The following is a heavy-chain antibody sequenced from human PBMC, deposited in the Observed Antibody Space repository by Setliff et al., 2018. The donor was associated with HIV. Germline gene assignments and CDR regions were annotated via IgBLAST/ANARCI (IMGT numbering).Heavy chain of an antibody. CDR2: ILSGGTT. D-gene: IGHD6-13*01. Sequence: KASETLSLTCSVFGDSINSRSYYWGWIRQSPGQGLEGIGNILSGGTTFYNPSLKSRVSMSVDTSKNQFSLKVNSVTAADTAVYYCAREARESYSSSWETFDYWGQGTLVTVSS. CDR1: GDSINSRSYY. J-gene: IGHJ4*02. V-gene: IGHV4-39*02. CDR3: AREARESYSSSWETFDY.